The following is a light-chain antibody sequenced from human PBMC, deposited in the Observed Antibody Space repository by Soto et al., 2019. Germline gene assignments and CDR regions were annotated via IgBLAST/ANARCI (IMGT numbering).Light chain of an antibody. Sequence: QSVLTQPASVSGSPGQSVTISCTGPRSDIGDSNFISWYQHSPGNAPRLLIYVVNNRPSGVSKRFSGSKAGNTASLTISGLLDDDEADYFCASFRSGTSLVFGSGTKVTVL. J-gene: IGLJ1*01. CDR1: RSDIGDSNF. CDR3: ASFRSGTSLV. CDR2: VVN. V-gene: IGLV2-14*01.